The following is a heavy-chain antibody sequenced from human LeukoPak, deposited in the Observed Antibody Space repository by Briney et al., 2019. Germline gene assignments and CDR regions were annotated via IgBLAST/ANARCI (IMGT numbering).Heavy chain of an antibody. D-gene: IGHD3-10*01. V-gene: IGHV4-34*01. CDR3: ARTYYYGSGSYSPPEAFDI. CDR2: INHSGST. CDR1: GGSFSGYY. J-gene: IGHJ3*02. Sequence: SETLSLTCAVYGGSFSGYYWSCIRQPPGKGLEWIGEINHSGSTNYNPSLKSRVTISVDTSKNQFSLKLSSVTAADTAVYYCARTYYYGSGSYSPPEAFDIWGQGIMVTVSS.